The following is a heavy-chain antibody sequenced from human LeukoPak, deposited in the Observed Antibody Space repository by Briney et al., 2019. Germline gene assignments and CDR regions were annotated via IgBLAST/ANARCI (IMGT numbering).Heavy chain of an antibody. J-gene: IGHJ5*02. CDR1: GFTFDDYA. Sequence: PGGSLRLSCAASGFTFDDYAMHWVRQAPGKGLEWVSLISWDGGSTYYADSVKGRFTISRDNSKNSLYLQMNSLRAEDTALYYCAKGERDYGDYVWAWGQGTLVTVSS. V-gene: IGHV3-43D*03. CDR3: AKGERDYGDYVWA. CDR2: ISWDGGST. D-gene: IGHD4-17*01.